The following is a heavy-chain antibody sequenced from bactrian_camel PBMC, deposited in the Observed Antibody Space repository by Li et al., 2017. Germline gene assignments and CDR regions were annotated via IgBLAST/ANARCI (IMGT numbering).Heavy chain of an antibody. CDR1: GYTGSSNC. CDR2: IYSGGST. V-gene: IGHV3S53*01. CDR3: AAYLALPPLYCSGVDPRRYTD. J-gene: IGHJ4*01. Sequence: HVQLVESGGGSVQAGGSLRLSCAASGYTGSSNCMGWIRQAPGKEREGVAAIYSGGSTYYADSVKGRFTISRDTVKNTMYLQMNSLKPEDTGIYYCAAYLALPPLYCSGVDPRRYTDWGQGTQVTVS. D-gene: IGHD1*01.